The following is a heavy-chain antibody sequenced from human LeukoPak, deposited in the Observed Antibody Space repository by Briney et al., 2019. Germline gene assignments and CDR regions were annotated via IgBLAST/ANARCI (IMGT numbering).Heavy chain of an antibody. Sequence: GGSLRLSCAASGFTFSSYSMNWVRQAPGKGLEWVSYISSSSSTIYYADSVKGRFTIPRDNSKNTLYLQMNSLRAADTAVYYCARGAYSSSWLNFDYWGQGTLVTVSS. CDR2: ISSSSSTI. CDR1: GFTFSSYS. V-gene: IGHV3-48*01. D-gene: IGHD6-13*01. CDR3: ARGAYSSSWLNFDY. J-gene: IGHJ4*02.